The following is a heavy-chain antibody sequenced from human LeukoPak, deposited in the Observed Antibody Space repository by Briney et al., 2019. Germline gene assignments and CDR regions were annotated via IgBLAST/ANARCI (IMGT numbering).Heavy chain of an antibody. CDR1: GFTFNSYG. CDR2: ISGSGGST. J-gene: IGHJ3*02. V-gene: IGHV3-23*01. D-gene: IGHD3-10*01. CDR3: AKSNGYGLVDI. Sequence: GGSLRLSCAASGFTFNSYGMSWVRQAPGKGLEWVSAISGSGGSTYYADSVKGRFTISRDNSKNTLYLQMNSLRAEDTAVYYCAKSNGYGLVDIWGQGTMVTVSS.